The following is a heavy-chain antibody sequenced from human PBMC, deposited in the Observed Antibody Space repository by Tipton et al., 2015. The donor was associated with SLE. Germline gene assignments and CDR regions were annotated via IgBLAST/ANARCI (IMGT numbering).Heavy chain of an antibody. Sequence: SLRLSCAASGFTFGTCAMSWVRQAPGKGLEWVSGISRRGGGTYNADSVTGRFTISRDNTKNTLYLQMDSLRVEDTAIYYCAKELIRGAGGALGLTSAAQPGPFGFWGQGTLVPVSS. CDR3: AKELIRGAGGALGLTSAAQPGPFGF. CDR1: GFTFGTCA. V-gene: IGHV3-23*01. D-gene: IGHD2-2*01. J-gene: IGHJ4*02. CDR2: ISRRGGGT.